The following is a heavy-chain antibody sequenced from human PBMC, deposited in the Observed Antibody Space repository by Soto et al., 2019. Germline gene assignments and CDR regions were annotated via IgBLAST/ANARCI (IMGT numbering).Heavy chain of an antibody. CDR1: GFSLSTTRVG. CDR2: IYWDDDK. D-gene: IGHD6-19*01. Sequence: QITLKESGPTLVKPTQTLTLTCSFSGFSLSTTRVGVGWIRQPPGEALEWLALIYWDDDKRYSPSLKTRLTIPKDSPKNRVVLTMSDMDPVDTATYYCAHIVVDGLGYYFDYWGQGPLVTVSS. J-gene: IGHJ4*02. V-gene: IGHV2-5*02. CDR3: AHIVVDGLGYYFDY.